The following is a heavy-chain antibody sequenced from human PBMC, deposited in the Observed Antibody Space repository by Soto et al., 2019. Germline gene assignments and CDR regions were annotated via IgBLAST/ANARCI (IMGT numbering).Heavy chain of an antibody. J-gene: IGHJ4*02. CDR1: GFSFRAYG. V-gene: IGHV3-33*01. CDR3: GREGVWDGPEKSEDWEPPWSGE. D-gene: IGHD3-16*01. CDR2: TCYDGNSK. Sequence: QVQLVASGGGVVKPGESLRLSCAASGFSFRAYGMHWVRQAPGKGLEWVAVTCYDGNSKFYADSEKDRFTVSRDNFEDKLELQMNSMRVDDTAVYYCGREGVWDGPEKSEDWEPPWSGEWGQGAPVTVSS.